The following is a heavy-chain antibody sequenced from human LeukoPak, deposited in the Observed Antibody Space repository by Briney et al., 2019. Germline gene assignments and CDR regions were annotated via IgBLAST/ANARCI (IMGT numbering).Heavy chain of an antibody. D-gene: IGHD5-18*01. V-gene: IGHV4-59*08. Sequence: SETLSLTCTVSGGSISSYYWSWIRQPPGKGLEWIGYIYYSGSTNYNPSHKSRVTISVDTSKNQFSLKLSSVTAADTAVYYCARLNSLTAVDTAMAILDYWGQGTLVTVSS. J-gene: IGHJ4*02. CDR3: ARLNSLTAVDTAMAILDY. CDR1: GGSISSYY. CDR2: IYYSGST.